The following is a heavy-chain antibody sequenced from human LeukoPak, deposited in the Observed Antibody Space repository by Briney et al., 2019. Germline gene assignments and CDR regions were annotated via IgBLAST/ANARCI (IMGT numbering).Heavy chain of an antibody. CDR1: GYSISSGYY. Sequence: SETLSLTCTVSGYSISSGYYWGWIRQPPGKGLEWIGSIYHSGSTYYNPSLKSRVTISVDTSKNQFSLKLSSVTAADTAVYYCAVHATTVTTYFDYWGQGTLVTVSS. CDR3: AVHATTVTTYFDY. J-gene: IGHJ4*02. V-gene: IGHV4-38-2*02. CDR2: IYHSGST. D-gene: IGHD4-11*01.